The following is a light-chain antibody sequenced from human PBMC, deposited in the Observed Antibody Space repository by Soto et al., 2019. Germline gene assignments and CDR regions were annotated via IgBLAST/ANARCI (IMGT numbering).Light chain of an antibody. CDR2: EVT. J-gene: IGLJ3*02. CDR3: CSYSGSNTWV. V-gene: IGLV2-23*02. Sequence: QSALTQPASVSGSPGQSITISCTGTSSDVGSYNLVSWYQQHPGKAPKVMIYEVTKRPSGVSNRFSGSKSGNTASLTISGLQAEDEADYYCCSYSGSNTWVFGGGTKLTVL. CDR1: SSDVGSYNL.